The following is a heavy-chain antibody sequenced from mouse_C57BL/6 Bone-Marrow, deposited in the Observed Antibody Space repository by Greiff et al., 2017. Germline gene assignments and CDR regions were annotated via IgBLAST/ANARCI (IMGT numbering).Heavy chain of an antibody. CDR2: IWTGGGT. CDR3: ARNEEENYDGYGDV. D-gene: IGHD2-4*01. CDR1: GFSLTSYA. Sequence: VQGVESGPGLVAPSQSLSITCPVSGFSLTSYAISWVRQPPGKGLEWLGVIWTGGGTHYNSALKSKMSISKDNSKSQVFLKMNSLQTDDTARYYCARNEEENYDGYGDVGGTGTTVNVSS. V-gene: IGHV2-9-1*01. J-gene: IGHJ1*03.